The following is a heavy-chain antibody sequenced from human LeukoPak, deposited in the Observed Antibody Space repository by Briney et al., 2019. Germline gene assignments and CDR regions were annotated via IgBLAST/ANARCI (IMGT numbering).Heavy chain of an antibody. CDR1: GGSISSSSYY. CDR2: IYYSGST. J-gene: IGHJ5*02. Sequence: SETLSLTCTVSGGSISSSSYYWGWIRQPPGKGLEWIGYIYYSGSTNYNPSLKSRVTISVDTSKDQFSLKLSSVTAADTAVYYCARGRGWFDPWGQGTLVTVSS. CDR3: ARGRGWFDP. V-gene: IGHV4-61*05.